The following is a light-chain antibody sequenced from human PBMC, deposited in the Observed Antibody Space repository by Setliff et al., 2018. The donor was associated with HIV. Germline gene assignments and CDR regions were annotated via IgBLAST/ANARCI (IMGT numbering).Light chain of an antibody. J-gene: IGLJ1*01. V-gene: IGLV2-23*02. CDR2: EVT. CDR1: SSNVGSYNL. CDR3: SSYAGNNNYV. Sequence: QSALTQPASVSGSPGQSITISCTGNSSNVGSYNLVSWYQQHPGKAPKLIIYEVTKRPSGVSNRISGSKSGNTASLTISGLQAEDETDYYCSSYAGNNNYVFGTGTKVTVL.